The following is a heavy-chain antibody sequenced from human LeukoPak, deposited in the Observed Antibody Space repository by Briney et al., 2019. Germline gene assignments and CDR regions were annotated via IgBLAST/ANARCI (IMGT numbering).Heavy chain of an antibody. Sequence: SETLSLTCTVSGASISSYYWSWIRQPPGKGLEWIGDIYYSGSIKYNPSLKSRVTMSVDTSKNQFSLKLSSVTAADTAIYYCARENPSGYYNRPIDYWGQGTLVTVSS. D-gene: IGHD3-22*01. CDR1: GASISSYY. CDR3: ARENPSGYYNRPIDY. J-gene: IGHJ4*02. CDR2: IYYSGSI. V-gene: IGHV4-59*01.